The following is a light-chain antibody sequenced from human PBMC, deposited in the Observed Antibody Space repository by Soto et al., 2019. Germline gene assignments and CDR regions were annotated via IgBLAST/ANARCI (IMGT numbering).Light chain of an antibody. Sequence: DIQMTQSPSSLSASVGDRVTITCRASQTVSTYLNWYQQRPGKAPHLLIYASSSLQSGVPPRFSGGGSGTDFTLTISSLQPEDFATYYCQQTYSIPITFGQGTRREIK. CDR1: QTVSTY. J-gene: IGKJ5*01. CDR3: QQTYSIPIT. CDR2: ASS. V-gene: IGKV1-39*01.